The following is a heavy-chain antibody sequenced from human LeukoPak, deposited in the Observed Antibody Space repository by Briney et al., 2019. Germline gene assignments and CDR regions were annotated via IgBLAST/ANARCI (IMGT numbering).Heavy chain of an antibody. D-gene: IGHD3-3*01. V-gene: IGHV1-8*01. CDR1: GYTFTSYD. J-gene: IGHJ6*02. Sequence: ASVKVSCKASGYTFTSYDINWVRQATGQGLEWMGWMNPNSGNTGYAQKFQGRVTMTRNTSISTAYMELSSPRSEDTAVYYCARVKYYYDFWSGYYTPGYYYYGMDVWGQGTLVTVSS. CDR3: ARVKYYYDFWSGYYTPGYYYYGMDV. CDR2: MNPNSGNT.